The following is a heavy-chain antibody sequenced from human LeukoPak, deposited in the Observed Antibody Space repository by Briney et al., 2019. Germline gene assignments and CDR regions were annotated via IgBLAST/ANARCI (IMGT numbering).Heavy chain of an antibody. J-gene: IGHJ4*02. CDR2: IHTNGGT. CDR1: GASITSFY. Sequence: PSEILSLTCTVSGASITSFYYNWIRQSAGKGLEWIGRIHTNGGTDYRPSLNSRVTMSVDTSKKQISLKLTSVTAADTAVYFCSRGGGYGDYWGQGILVTVSS. V-gene: IGHV4-4*07. D-gene: IGHD5-12*01. CDR3: SRGGGYGDY.